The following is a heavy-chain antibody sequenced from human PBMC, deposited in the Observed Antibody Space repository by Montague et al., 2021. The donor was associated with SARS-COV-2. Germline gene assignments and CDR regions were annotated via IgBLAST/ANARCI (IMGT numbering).Heavy chain of an antibody. CDR3: ARQRRGSLVATPRFFDY. CDR2: IYYSGXT. V-gene: IGHV4-39*01. CDR1: GGSISSSSYY. J-gene: IGHJ4*02. D-gene: IGHD2-15*01. Sequence: ETLSLTCTVSGGSISSSSYYWGWIRQPPGKGLEWIGSIYYSGXTXYXXXXKXRVTISVDTSKNQFSLKLSSVTAADTAVYYCARQRRGSLVATPRFFDYWGQGTLVTVSS.